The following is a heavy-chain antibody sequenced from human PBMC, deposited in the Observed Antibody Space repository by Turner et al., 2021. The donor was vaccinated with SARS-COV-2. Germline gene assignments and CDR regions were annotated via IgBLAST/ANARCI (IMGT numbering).Heavy chain of an antibody. V-gene: IGHV1-2*02. Sequence: QVQLVQSGAEVKKPGASVKVSCKASGYTFTGYYMHWVRQAPGQGLEWMGWINPNSGGTNYAQKFKGRVTMTRDTSSITAYMELSRLRSDDTAVYYCARGESIAVAGTQYFDYWGQGTLVTVSS. J-gene: IGHJ4*02. CDR2: INPNSGGT. CDR3: ARGESIAVAGTQYFDY. D-gene: IGHD6-19*01. CDR1: GYTFTGYY.